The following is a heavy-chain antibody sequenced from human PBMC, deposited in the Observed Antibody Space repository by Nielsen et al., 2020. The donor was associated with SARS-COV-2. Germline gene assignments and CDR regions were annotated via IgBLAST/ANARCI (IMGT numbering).Heavy chain of an antibody. CDR2: IKTSDGTT. CDR1: GFMFSDYA. CDR3: VKWVQLDLGYYYHGMDV. Sequence: GGSLRLSCEASGFMFSDYAMAWVRQAQGKGLEWVSIIKTSDGTTYYENSVKGRCTTSRDNSKNKLYLQMNSLRVRDTAVYYCVKWVQLDLGYYYHGMDVWGQGTTVTVSS. J-gene: IGHJ6*02. D-gene: IGHD6-6*01. V-gene: IGHV3-23*01.